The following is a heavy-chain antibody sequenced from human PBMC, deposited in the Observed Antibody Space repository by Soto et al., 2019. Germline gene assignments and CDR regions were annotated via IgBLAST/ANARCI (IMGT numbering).Heavy chain of an antibody. CDR1: GGSISSYY. D-gene: IGHD4-17*01. CDR3: ARQYGDYVRGAFDI. CDR2: IYYSGST. J-gene: IGHJ3*02. Sequence: QVQLQESGPGLVKPSETLSLTCTVSGGSISSYYWSWIRQPPGKGLEWIGYIYYSGSTNYNPSLMSRFTISVDTSKNQFSLKLSSVTAADTAVYYCARQYGDYVRGAFDIWGQGTMVTVSS. V-gene: IGHV4-59*01.